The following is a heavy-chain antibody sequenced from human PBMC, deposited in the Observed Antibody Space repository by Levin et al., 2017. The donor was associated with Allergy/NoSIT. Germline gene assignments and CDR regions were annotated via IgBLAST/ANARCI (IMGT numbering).Heavy chain of an antibody. J-gene: IGHJ4*02. CDR2: IWYDGSNK. V-gene: IGHV3-33*01. Sequence: GGSLRLSCAASGFTFSSYTMHWVRQAPGKGPEWVAIIWYDGSNKFYADSVKGRFTISRDNSQNTLHLQMTSLRGEDTAVYYCARDDSAKAVAGTLVTFWGQGTLVTVSS. CDR1: GFTFSSYT. D-gene: IGHD6-19*01. CDR3: ARDDSAKAVAGTLVTF.